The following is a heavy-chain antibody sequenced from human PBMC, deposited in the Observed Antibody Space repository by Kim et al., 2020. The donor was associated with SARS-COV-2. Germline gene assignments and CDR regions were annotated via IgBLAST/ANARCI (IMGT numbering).Heavy chain of an antibody. CDR3: AKGRVGYSSSRRETYYYYGMDV. CDR2: ISGSGGST. CDR1: GFTFSSYA. D-gene: IGHD6-13*01. J-gene: IGHJ6*02. Sequence: GGSLRLSCAASGFTFSSYAMSWVRQAPGKGLEWVSAISGSGGSTYYADSVKGRFTISRDNSKNTLYLQMNSLRAEDTAVYYCAKGRVGYSSSRRETYYYYGMDVWGQGTTVTVSS. V-gene: IGHV3-23*01.